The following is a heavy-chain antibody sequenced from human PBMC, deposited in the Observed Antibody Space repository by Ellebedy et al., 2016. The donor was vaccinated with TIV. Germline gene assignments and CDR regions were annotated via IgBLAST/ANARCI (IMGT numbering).Heavy chain of an antibody. CDR3: AKDSGRSGWISDY. J-gene: IGHJ4*02. V-gene: IGHV3-48*02. CDR1: GFTFSMYD. CDR2: ISSSGATI. D-gene: IGHD3-10*01. Sequence: PGGSLRLSCAASGFTFSMYDMNWARQAPGKGLEWVAHISSSGATIYYADSVKGRFTISRDNAKNSLYLKMNSLRDEDTAVYFCAKDSGRSGWISDYWGQGTLVTVSS.